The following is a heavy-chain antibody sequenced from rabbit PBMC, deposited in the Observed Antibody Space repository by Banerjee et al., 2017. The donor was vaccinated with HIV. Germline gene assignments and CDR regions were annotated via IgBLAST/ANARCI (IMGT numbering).Heavy chain of an antibody. V-gene: IGHV1S45*01. J-gene: IGHJ2*01. CDR3: ARGYYRSGWVPDAFDP. D-gene: IGHD4-1*01. Sequence: QEQLEESGGDLVKPEGSLTLTCTASGFSFSSSYWICWVRQAPGKGLEWIACINTSSGNTVYASWAKGRFTISKTSSTTVTLQMTSLTAADTATYFCARGYYRSGWVPDAFDPWGQGTLVTVS. CDR2: INTSSGNT. CDR1: GFSFSSSYW.